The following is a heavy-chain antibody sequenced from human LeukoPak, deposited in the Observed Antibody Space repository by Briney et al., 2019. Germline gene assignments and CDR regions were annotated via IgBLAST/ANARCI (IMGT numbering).Heavy chain of an antibody. D-gene: IGHD3-22*01. CDR2: IYYSGST. CDR3: ASWYYYDSSGYCFDY. CDR1: GGSVSSGTYY. Sequence: SETLSLTCTVSGGSVSSGTYYWSWIRQPPGKGLEWIGYIYYSGSTYYNPSLKSRVTISVDTSKNQFSLKLSSVTAADTAVYYCASWYYYDSSGYCFDYWGQGTLVTVSS. J-gene: IGHJ4*02. V-gene: IGHV4-31*03.